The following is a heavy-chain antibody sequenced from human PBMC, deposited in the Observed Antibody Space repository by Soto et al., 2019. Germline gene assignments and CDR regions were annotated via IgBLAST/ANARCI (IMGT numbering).Heavy chain of an antibody. CDR2: VYHSGST. CDR3: ARDRPSEYTYGSSGWADP. D-gene: IGHD5-18*01. Sequence: SETLSLTCAVSGGSISSYYWWSWVRQPPGRGLEWIGEVYHSGSTNYNPSLKSRVTISVDKSKNQFSLELTSVTAADTAVYFCARDRPSEYTYGSSGWADPWGQGTLVTVSS. J-gene: IGHJ5*02. CDR1: GGSISSYYW. V-gene: IGHV4-4*02.